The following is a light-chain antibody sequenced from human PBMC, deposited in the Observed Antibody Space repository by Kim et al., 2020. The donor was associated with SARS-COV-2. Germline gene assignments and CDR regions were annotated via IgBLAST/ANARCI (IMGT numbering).Light chain of an antibody. CDR1: SSNLGSNT. CDR3: AAWDDSLNVVV. V-gene: IGLV1-44*01. CDR2: SNN. Sequence: GPRVTIACSGSSSNLGSNTVTWYQQLPGTAPKLLIYSNNQRPSGVPDRFSGSKSGTSASLAISGLQSEDEADYYCAAWDDSLNVVVFGGGTQLTVL. J-gene: IGLJ2*01.